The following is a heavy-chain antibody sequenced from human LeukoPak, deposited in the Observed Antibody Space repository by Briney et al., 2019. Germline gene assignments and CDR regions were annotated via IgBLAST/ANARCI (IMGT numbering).Heavy chain of an antibody. J-gene: IGHJ3*02. Sequence: PGGSLRLSCAASGFTFNNYNMNWVRQAPGKGLEWVSYISSSSNTIYYADPVKGRFTISRDSAKNSLYLHMNSLRAEDTAVYYCVREGRVDAFDIWGQGTMVTASS. CDR1: GFTFNNYN. D-gene: IGHD3-3*01. V-gene: IGHV3-48*01. CDR2: ISSSSNTI. CDR3: VREGRVDAFDI.